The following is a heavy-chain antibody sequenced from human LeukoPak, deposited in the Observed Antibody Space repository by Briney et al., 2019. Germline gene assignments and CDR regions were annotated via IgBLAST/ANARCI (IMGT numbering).Heavy chain of an antibody. CDR2: IYHSGST. J-gene: IGHJ5*02. V-gene: IGHV4-38-2*01. CDR3: AGGNYDFWSGYYSNWFDP. Sequence: TSETLSLTCAVYGGSFSGYYWAWIRQPPGKGLEWIGSIYHSGSTYYNPSLKSRVTISVDTSKNQFSLKLSSVTAADTAVYYCAGGNYDFWSGYYSNWFDPWGQGTLVTVPS. CDR1: GGSFSGYY. D-gene: IGHD3-3*01.